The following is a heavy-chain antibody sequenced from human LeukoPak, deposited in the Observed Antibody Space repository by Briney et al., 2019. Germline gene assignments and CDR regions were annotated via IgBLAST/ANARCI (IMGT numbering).Heavy chain of an antibody. J-gene: IGHJ4*02. D-gene: IGHD4-17*01. CDR1: GFTFSNYW. CDR3: AKVSGYGDKVH. Sequence: GGSLRLSCALSGFTFSNYWKRGVRHAPEKGGEWVASIKQDGSEKSYVGSVKGRFTISRDNAKSSLYLQMNSLRAEDTAVYYCAKVSGYGDKVHWGQGTLVTVSS. CDR2: IKQDGSEK. V-gene: IGHV3-7*01.